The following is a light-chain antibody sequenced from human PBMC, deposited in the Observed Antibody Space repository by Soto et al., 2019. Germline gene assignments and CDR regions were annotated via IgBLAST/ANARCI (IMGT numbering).Light chain of an antibody. Sequence: QSVLTQPPSVSGAPGQRVTISCTGSSSNIGAGYDVHWYQQLPGTAPKLLIYGNSNRPSGVPDRFSGSKSGTSASLAITWLQAEDEADYNCQSYDSSLSVVFGGGTKLTVL. V-gene: IGLV1-40*01. CDR1: SSNIGAGYD. J-gene: IGLJ2*01. CDR2: GNS. CDR3: QSYDSSLSVV.